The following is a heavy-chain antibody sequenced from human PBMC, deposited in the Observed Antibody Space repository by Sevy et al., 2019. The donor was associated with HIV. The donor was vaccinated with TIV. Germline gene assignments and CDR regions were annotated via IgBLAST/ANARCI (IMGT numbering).Heavy chain of an antibody. D-gene: IGHD4-17*01. CDR3: ATVLRGDYAVRY. V-gene: IGHV1-24*01. J-gene: IGHJ4*02. Sequence: ASVKVSCKVSGYTLTELSMHWVRQAPGKGLEWMGGFDPEDGETIYAQKFQGRVTMTEDTSTDTAYMELSSLRSEDTAVYYCATVLRGDYAVRYWGQRTLVTVSS. CDR1: GYTLTELS. CDR2: FDPEDGET.